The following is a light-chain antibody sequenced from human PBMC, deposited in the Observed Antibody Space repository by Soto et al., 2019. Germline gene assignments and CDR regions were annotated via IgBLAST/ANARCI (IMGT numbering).Light chain of an antibody. Sequence: QSVLTQPPSVSGAPGQRVTISCTGSSSNIGAGYDVHWYQQLPGTAPKLLIYDNDERPSGVPARFSGSKSGTSASLAISGLQSEDEGDYYCATWDDSRNGYVFGPGTKVTVL. CDR1: SSNIGAGYD. J-gene: IGLJ1*01. CDR2: DND. CDR3: ATWDDSRNGYV. V-gene: IGLV1-40*01.